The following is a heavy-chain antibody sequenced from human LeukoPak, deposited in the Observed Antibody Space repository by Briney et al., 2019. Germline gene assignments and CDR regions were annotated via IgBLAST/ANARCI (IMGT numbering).Heavy chain of an antibody. CDR1: GGSINSGGYY. V-gene: IGHV4-31*03. Sequence: SETLSLTCTVSGGSINSGGYYGSWIRQHPGKGLEWIGYIYYSGSTYYNPSLKSRVTISVDTSKNQFSLKLSSVTAADTAVYYCASSGSYSHFDYWGQGTLVTVSS. CDR2: IYYSGST. D-gene: IGHD3-10*01. J-gene: IGHJ4*02. CDR3: ASSGSYSHFDY.